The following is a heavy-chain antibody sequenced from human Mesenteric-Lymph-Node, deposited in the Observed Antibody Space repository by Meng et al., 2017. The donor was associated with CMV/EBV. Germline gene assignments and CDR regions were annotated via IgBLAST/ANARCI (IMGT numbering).Heavy chain of an antibody. V-gene: IGHV3-66*02. D-gene: IGHD2-2*01. Sequence: GESLKISCVGYGFSFSSYAMSWVRQAPGKGLEWVSVIYSGGSTYYADSVKGRFTISRDNSKNTLYLQMNSLRAEDTAVYYCAKDDCDITNCWQYYGLDVWGQGTTVTVSS. CDR3: AKDDCDITNCWQYYGLDV. J-gene: IGHJ6*02. CDR1: GFSFSSYA. CDR2: IYSGGST.